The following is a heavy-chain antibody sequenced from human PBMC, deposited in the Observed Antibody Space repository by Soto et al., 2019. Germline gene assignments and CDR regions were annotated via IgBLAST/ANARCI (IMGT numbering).Heavy chain of an antibody. CDR3: TRRQYLDY. V-gene: IGHV3-49*03. Sequence: GGSLRLSCTASGFTFGEYAMSWFRQAPGKGLEWVGYIRSKGYGGTTEYAASVKGRFTISRDDSKSIAYLQMDSLETEDTAVYYCTRRQYLDYWGQGILVTVSS. CDR2: IRSKGYGGTT. J-gene: IGHJ4*02. CDR1: GFTFGEYA.